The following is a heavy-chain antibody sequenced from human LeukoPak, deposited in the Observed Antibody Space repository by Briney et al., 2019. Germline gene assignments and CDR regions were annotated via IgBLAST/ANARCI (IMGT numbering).Heavy chain of an antibody. J-gene: IGHJ1*01. D-gene: IGHD3-22*01. CDR2: ISGYNGNT. V-gene: IGHV1-18*01. CDR3: ARVSGNYDSSGYYYGYFQH. CDR1: GYTFTTYG. Sequence: ASVKVSCKASGYTFTTYGISWVRQAPGQGLEWMGWISGYNGNTNYAQKLQGRVTMTTDTSTSTAYMELRSLRSDDTGVYYCARVSGNYDSSGYYYGYFQHWGQGTLVTVSS.